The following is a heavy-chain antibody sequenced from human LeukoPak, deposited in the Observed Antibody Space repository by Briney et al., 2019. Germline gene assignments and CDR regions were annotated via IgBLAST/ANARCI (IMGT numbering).Heavy chain of an antibody. D-gene: IGHD4-23*01. CDR1: GYTFTSYY. Sequence: ASVKVSCKASGYTFTSYYMHWVRQAPGQGLEWMGIINPSGGSTSYAQKFQGGVTMTRDMSTSTVYMELSSLRSEDTAVYYCARDRLRSYGGKPHMDVWGKGTTVTVSS. CDR2: INPSGGST. CDR3: ARDRLRSYGGKPHMDV. J-gene: IGHJ6*03. V-gene: IGHV1-46*01.